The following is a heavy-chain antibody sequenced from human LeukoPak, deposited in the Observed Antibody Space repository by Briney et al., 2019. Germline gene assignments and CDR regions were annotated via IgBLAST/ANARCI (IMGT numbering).Heavy chain of an antibody. CDR2: INPNSGGT. CDR1: GYTFTGYY. V-gene: IGHV1-2*02. Sequence: HWASVKVSCKASGYTFTGYYMHWVRQAPGQGLEWMGWINPNSGGTNYAQKFQGRVTMTRDTSISTAYMELSRLRSDDTAVYYCARDLPDSSGWSEVDYWGQGTLVTVSS. J-gene: IGHJ4*02. D-gene: IGHD6-19*01. CDR3: ARDLPDSSGWSEVDY.